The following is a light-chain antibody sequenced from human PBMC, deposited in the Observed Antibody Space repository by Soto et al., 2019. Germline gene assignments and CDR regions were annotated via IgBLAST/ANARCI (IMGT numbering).Light chain of an antibody. J-gene: IGKJ1*01. CDR1: QIIDTW. CDR2: EAS. Sequence: TQPHSPPTALVRNPVHIIFRASQIIDTWLAWHQQKPGKAPKLLIYEASSLESGVPSRFSGSGSGTEFTLTISSLQPDDCATYYCQKYNSSSWTFGQGTKVDI. V-gene: IGKV1-5*02. CDR3: QKYNSSSWT.